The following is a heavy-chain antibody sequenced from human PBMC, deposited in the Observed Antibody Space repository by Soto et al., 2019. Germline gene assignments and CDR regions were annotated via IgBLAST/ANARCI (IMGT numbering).Heavy chain of an antibody. CDR1: GFSFGSYA. V-gene: IGHV3-23*01. CDR3: ARWSYLDY. Sequence: GGSLRLSCAASGFSFGSYALSWVRQAPGKGLEWVSTISGSDGKTFYADSVKGRFSISRDTSQNTLYLQMNSLRADDTAIYYCARWSYLDYWGQGTRVNVYS. J-gene: IGHJ4*02. CDR2: ISGSDGKT. D-gene: IGHD3-3*01.